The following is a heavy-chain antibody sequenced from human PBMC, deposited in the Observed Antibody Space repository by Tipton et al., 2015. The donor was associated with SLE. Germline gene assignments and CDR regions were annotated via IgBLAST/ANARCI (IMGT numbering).Heavy chain of an antibody. V-gene: IGHV4-4*07. Sequence: TLSLTCTVSDGSITNYYWSWIRQPAGKGLEWIGRIHTSGSTNHNPSLTSRITMSIDTSKNQFSLQLTSVTAADTAVYYCARRGRYSGYDGNYWSQGTLVTVSS. CDR3: ARRGRYSGYDGNY. J-gene: IGHJ4*02. CDR1: DGSITNYY. D-gene: IGHD5-12*01. CDR2: IHTSGST.